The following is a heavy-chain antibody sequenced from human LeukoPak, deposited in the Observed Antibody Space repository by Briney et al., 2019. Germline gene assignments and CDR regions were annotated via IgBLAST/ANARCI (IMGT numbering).Heavy chain of an antibody. D-gene: IGHD6-13*01. CDR2: FSATDGSA. J-gene: IGHJ3*01. Sequence: PGGSLRLSCAASGFTVSSYGMTWVCQAPGKGLEWVSAFSATDGSAQYAESVKGRFTISRDNSKNSLYLQMNSLRDEDTAVYYCAKARIASAGTGAFDVWGQGTMVTVSS. V-gene: IGHV3-23*01. CDR3: AKARIASAGTGAFDV. CDR1: GFTVSSYG.